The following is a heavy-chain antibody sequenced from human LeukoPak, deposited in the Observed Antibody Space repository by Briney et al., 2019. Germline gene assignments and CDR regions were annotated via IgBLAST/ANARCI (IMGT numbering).Heavy chain of an antibody. V-gene: IGHV4-31*03. CDR2: IYYSGST. J-gene: IGHJ5*02. CDR1: GGSISSGGYY. CDR3: ARARHDYGDYEALLNWFDP. D-gene: IGHD4-17*01. Sequence: SQTLSLTCTVSGGSISSGGYYWSWIRQHPGKGLEWIGYIYYSGSTYYNPSLKSRVTISVDTSKNQFSLKLSSVTAADTAVYYCARARHDYGDYEALLNWFDPWGQGTLVTVSS.